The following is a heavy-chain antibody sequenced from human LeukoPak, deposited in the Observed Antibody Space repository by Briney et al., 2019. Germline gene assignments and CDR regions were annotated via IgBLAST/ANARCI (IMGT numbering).Heavy chain of an antibody. V-gene: IGHV1-3*01. CDR3: ARVSLLGGEGSY. D-gene: IGHD2-15*01. Sequence: ASVKVSCKASGYTFTSYAMHWVRQAPGQRLEWMGWINAGNGNTKYSQKFQGRVTITRDTSASTAYMELSSLRSEDTAVYYCARVSLLGGEGSYWGQGTLVTVSS. CDR1: GYTFTSYA. J-gene: IGHJ4*02. CDR2: INAGNGNT.